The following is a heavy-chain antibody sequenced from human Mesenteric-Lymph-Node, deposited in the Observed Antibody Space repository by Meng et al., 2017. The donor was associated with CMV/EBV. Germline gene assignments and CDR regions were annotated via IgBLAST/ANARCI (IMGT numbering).Heavy chain of an antibody. J-gene: IGHJ5*02. V-gene: IGHV3-30-3*01. Sequence: GESLKISCAAYGFNFRNYAMHWGRQAPGKGLEWVAIMSSDGGNKYYADSVKGRFTISRDNSQNTLYLQMNSLRAEDTAVYYCAKDPLGDRADYNWIDPWGQGTLVTVSS. D-gene: IGHD3-16*01. CDR3: AKDPLGDRADYNWIDP. CDR1: GFNFRNYA. CDR2: MSSDGGNK.